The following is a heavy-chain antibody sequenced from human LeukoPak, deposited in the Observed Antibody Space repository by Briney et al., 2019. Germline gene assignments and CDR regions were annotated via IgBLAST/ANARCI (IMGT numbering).Heavy chain of an antibody. Sequence: SETLSLTCTVSGGSISSYYWSWIRQPPGKGLEWIGYIYYSGSTNYSPSLKSRVTISVDTSKNQFSLKLSSVTAADTAVYYCARATESYYYGSGRYLPYFDYWGQGTLVTVSS. D-gene: IGHD3-10*01. V-gene: IGHV4-59*01. CDR1: GGSISSYY. J-gene: IGHJ4*02. CDR3: ARATESYYYGSGRYLPYFDY. CDR2: IYYSGST.